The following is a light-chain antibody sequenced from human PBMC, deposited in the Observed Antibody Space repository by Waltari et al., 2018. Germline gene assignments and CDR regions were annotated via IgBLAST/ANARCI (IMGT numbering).Light chain of an antibody. CDR2: DAS. CDR3: QKYVSLPAT. CDR1: QSVGKS. V-gene: IGKV3-20*01. J-gene: IGKJ1*01. Sequence: EIVLTQSPGTLSLSPGEIATLSCRASQSVGKSLAWYQQKPGQAPRLLIYDASSRATGIPDRFSGSGFGTDFSLTISRLEPEDFAVYYCQKYVSLPATFGQGTKVEIK.